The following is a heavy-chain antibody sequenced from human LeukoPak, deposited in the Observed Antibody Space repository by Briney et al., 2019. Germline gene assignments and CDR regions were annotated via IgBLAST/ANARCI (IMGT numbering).Heavy chain of an antibody. D-gene: IGHD1-26*01. Sequence: GGSLRLSCAASGFTFSSYAMSWVRQAPGKGLEWVSAISGSGGSIYYADSVKGRFTISRDNSKNTLSLQMSSLRVEDTAVYYCAKDRSPSGSYRDYWGQGTLVTVSS. CDR3: AKDRSPSGSYRDY. CDR1: GFTFSSYA. CDR2: ISGSGGSI. V-gene: IGHV3-23*01. J-gene: IGHJ4*02.